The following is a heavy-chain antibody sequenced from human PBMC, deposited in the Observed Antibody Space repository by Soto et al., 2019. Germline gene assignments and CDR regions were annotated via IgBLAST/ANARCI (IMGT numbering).Heavy chain of an antibody. CDR3: ARSYDILTRYPPGFDP. D-gene: IGHD3-9*01. V-gene: IGHV1-8*01. J-gene: IGHJ5*02. CDR2: MNPNSGNT. CDR1: GYTFTSYD. Sequence: ASVKVSCKASGYTFTSYDINWVRQATGQGLEWMGRMNPNSGNTGYAQKFQGRLTMTRDTSRSTAYMELSSLRSEDTAGYHCARSYDILTRYPPGFDPWGQGTLVTVSS.